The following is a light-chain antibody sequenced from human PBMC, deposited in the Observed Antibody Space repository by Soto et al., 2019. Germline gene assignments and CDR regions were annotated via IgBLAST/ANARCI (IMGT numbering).Light chain of an antibody. CDR1: NSNIGAGYD. CDR3: QSYDSSLSGWV. CDR2: GNN. V-gene: IGLV1-40*01. Sequence: QSVLTQPPSVSGAPGQRVTISCTGYNSNIGAGYDVHWYQQLPGTAPKLLIYGNNNRPSGVPDRFSASKSGTSASLAITGLQAEDEADYYCQSYDSSLSGWVFGGVTKLTVL. J-gene: IGLJ3*02.